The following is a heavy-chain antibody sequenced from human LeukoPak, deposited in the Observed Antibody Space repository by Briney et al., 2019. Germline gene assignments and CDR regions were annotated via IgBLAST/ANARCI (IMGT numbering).Heavy chain of an antibody. CDR2: IDPSDSYT. Sequence: GESLKIFRKGPGNHFTNYLISLVRQMSWKGPEWMGRIDPSDSYTNYSPCFRRHVTISAHKSSSTVYLQWSSLKASDTAMYYCARLSAGIVVAGKWGQGTLVTVSS. CDR3: ARLSAGIVVAGK. V-gene: IGHV5-10-1*01. J-gene: IGHJ4*02. CDR1: GNHFTNYL. D-gene: IGHD6-19*01.